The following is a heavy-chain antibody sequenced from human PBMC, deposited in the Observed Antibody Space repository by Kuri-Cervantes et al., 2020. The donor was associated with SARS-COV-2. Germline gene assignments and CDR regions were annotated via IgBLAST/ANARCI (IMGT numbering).Heavy chain of an antibody. CDR3: ARDPHGFDY. CDR1: GYTFTSYD. V-gene: IGHV1-8*03. CDR2: MNPNSGNT. Sequence: ASVKVSCKASGYTFTSYDINWVRQATGQGLEWMGWMNPNSGNTGYAQKFQGRVTITADKSTSTAYMELSSLRSEDTAVYYCARDPHGFDYWGQGTLVTVSS. J-gene: IGHJ4*02.